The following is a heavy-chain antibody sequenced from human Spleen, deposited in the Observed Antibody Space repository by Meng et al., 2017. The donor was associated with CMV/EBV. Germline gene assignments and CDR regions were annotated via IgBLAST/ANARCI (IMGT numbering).Heavy chain of an antibody. V-gene: IGHV3-15*01. Sequence: GESLKISCAASGFTFSNAWMSWVRQAPGKGLEWVGRIKSKTDGGTTDYAAPVKGRFTISRDDSKNTLYLQMNSLQTEDTAVYYCSTYGSGSYFDYWGQGTLVTVSS. CDR1: GFTFSNAW. CDR3: STYGSGSYFDY. CDR2: IKSKTDGGTT. J-gene: IGHJ4*02. D-gene: IGHD3-10*01.